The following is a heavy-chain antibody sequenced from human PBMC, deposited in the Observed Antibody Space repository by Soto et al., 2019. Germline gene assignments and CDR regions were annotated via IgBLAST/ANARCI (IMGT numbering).Heavy chain of an antibody. CDR2: IKQDGSEK. J-gene: IGHJ6*02. V-gene: IGHV3-7*01. Sequence: GGSLRLSCGASGFSVSSYWMNWVRQAPGKGLEWVANIKQDGSEKYYVDSVKGRFFIARDNAKNSLYLQVNSLRAEDTAVYYCARDADDSAWYHYGIDVWGQGTMVTV. D-gene: IGHD6-19*01. CDR3: ARDADDSAWYHYGIDV. CDR1: GFSVSSYW.